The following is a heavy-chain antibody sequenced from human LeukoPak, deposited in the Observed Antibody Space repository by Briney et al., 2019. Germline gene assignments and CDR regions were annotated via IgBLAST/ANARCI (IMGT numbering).Heavy chain of an antibody. CDR3: AKESLRVVPSATFDY. D-gene: IGHD2-2*01. V-gene: IGHV3-23*01. CDR2: ISGSGGST. CDR1: GFSLSSYG. J-gene: IGHJ4*02. Sequence: PGGSLRLSCVGSGFSLSSYGMSWVRQAPGKGLEWVSAISGSGGSTYYADSVKGRFTISRDNSKNTLYLQMHSLRAEDTAVYYCAKESLRVVPSATFDYWGQGTLVTVSS.